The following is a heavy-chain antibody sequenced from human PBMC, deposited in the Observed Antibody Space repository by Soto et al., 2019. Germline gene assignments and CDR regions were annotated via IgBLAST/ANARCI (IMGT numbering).Heavy chain of an antibody. CDR3: ARAEKGVYCGGDCYPDAFDI. V-gene: IGHV1-69*12. J-gene: IGHJ3*02. D-gene: IGHD2-21*02. Sequence: QVQLVQSGAEVKKPGSSVKVSCKASAGTFSSYAISWVRQAPGQGLEWMGGIIPIFGTANYAQKFQGRVTITADESTSTAYMELSSLRSEDTAVYYCARAEKGVYCGGDCYPDAFDIWGQGTMVTVSS. CDR2: IIPIFGTA. CDR1: AGTFSSYA.